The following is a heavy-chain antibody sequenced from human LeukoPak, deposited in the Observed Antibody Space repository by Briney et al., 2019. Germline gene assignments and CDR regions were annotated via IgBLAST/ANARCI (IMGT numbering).Heavy chain of an antibody. CDR3: AREGSGTDDAFDI. CDR2: IYHSGST. D-gene: IGHD2-15*01. Sequence: PSETLSLTCAVSGYSISSGYYWGWIRQPPGKGLEWIGSIYHSGSTYYNPSLKSRVTIPVDTSKNQFSLKLSSVTAADTAVYYCAREGSGTDDAFDIWGQGTMVTVSS. CDR1: GYSISSGYY. V-gene: IGHV4-38-2*01. J-gene: IGHJ3*02.